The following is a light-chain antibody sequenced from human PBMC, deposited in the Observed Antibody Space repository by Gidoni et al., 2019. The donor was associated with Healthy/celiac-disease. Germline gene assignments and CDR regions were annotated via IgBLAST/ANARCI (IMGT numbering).Light chain of an antibody. CDR1: QSISSY. J-gene: IGKJ1*01. CDR3: QQSYSTPPWT. Sequence: DIQMTPSPSSLSASVGDRVTITCRASQSISSYLNWYQQKPGKAPKLMIYAASSLQSGVPSRFSGSGSGTEFTLTISSLQTEDFATYYCQQSYSTPPWTFGQGTKVEIK. V-gene: IGKV1-39*01. CDR2: AAS.